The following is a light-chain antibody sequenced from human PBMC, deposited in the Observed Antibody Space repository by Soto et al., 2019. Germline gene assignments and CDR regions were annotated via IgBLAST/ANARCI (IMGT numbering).Light chain of an antibody. CDR3: QHSYSTPRT. CDR2: AAS. V-gene: IGKV1-39*01. Sequence: DIQMTQSPSSLSASVGDTISIACRSFQTIVSYLNWYHQKPGKAPKLLIYAASSLQSGVPSRFSGSGSGTDFTLTISSLQPEDSATYYCQHSYSTPRTFGQGTKVDIK. J-gene: IGKJ2*01. CDR1: QTIVSY.